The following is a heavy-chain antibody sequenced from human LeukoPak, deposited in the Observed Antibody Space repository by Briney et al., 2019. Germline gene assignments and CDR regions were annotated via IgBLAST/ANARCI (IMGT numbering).Heavy chain of an antibody. V-gene: IGHV1-69*04. CDR2: IIPILGIA. D-gene: IGHD5-12*01. J-gene: IGHJ6*02. Sequence: SVKVSCKASGGTFSSYAISWVRQATGQGLEWMGRIIPILGIANYAQKFQGRVTITADKSTSTAYMELSSLRSEDTAVYYCARDIVANYYYGMDVWGQGTTVTVSS. CDR3: ARDIVANYYYGMDV. CDR1: GGTFSSYA.